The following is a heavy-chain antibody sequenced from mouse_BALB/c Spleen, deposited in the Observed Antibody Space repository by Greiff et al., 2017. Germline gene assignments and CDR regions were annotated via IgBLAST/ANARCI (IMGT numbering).Heavy chain of an antibody. J-gene: IGHJ1*01. Sequence: EVKVVESGGGLVKPGGSLKLSCAASGFTFSSYAMSWVRQSPEKRLEWVAEISSGGSYTYYPDTVTGRFTISRDNAKNTLYLEMSSLRSEDTAMYYCARGMYGNWYFDVWGAGTTVTVSS. D-gene: IGHD2-10*02. V-gene: IGHV5-9-4*01. CDR2: ISSGGSYT. CDR3: ARGMYGNWYFDV. CDR1: GFTFSSYA.